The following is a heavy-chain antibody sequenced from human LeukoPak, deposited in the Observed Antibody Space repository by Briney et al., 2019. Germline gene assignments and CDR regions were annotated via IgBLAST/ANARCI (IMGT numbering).Heavy chain of an antibody. J-gene: IGHJ5*02. CDR3: ARDATYYNWFDP. V-gene: IGHV1-2*02. CDR2: INPNSGGT. D-gene: IGHD2-8*01. CDR1: GYTVIGYY. Sequence: AASVNVSCKASGYTVIGYYMHWVRQAPGQGLEWMGWINPNSGGTNYAQKFQGRVTMTRDTSISTAYMELSRLRSDDTAVYYCARDATYYNWFDPWGQGTLVTVSS.